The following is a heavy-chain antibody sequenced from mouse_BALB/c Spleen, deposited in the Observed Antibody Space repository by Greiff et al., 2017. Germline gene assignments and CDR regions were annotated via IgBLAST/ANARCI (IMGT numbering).Heavy chain of an antibody. CDR1: GFTFSSYG. CDR3: ARHQRAMDY. J-gene: IGHJ4*01. Sequence: EVKLVESGGDLVKPGGSLKLSCAASGFTFSSYGMSWVRQTPDKRLEWVATISSGGSYTYYPDSVKGRFTISRDNAKNTLYLQMSSLKSEDTAMYYCARHQRAMDYWGQGTSVTVSS. CDR2: ISSGGSYT. V-gene: IGHV5-6*01.